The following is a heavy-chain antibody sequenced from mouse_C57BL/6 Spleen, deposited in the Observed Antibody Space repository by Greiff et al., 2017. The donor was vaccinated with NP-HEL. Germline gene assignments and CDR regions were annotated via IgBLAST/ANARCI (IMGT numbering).Heavy chain of an antibody. V-gene: IGHV5-9-1*02. Sequence: EVKVVESGEGLVKPGGSLKLSCAASGFTFSSYAMSWVRQTPEKRLEWVAYINGGGDYIYCADTVKGRFTISRDNARNTLYLQMSSLKSEDTAMYYCTRGIYYDYPFAYWGQGTLVTVSA. D-gene: IGHD2-4*01. CDR1: GFTFSSYA. CDR2: INGGGDYI. J-gene: IGHJ3*01. CDR3: TRGIYYDYPFAY.